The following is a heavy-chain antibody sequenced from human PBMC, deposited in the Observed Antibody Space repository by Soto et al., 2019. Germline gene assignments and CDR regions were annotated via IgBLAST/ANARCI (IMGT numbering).Heavy chain of an antibody. J-gene: IGHJ3*01. V-gene: IGHV1-69*01. CDR2: FIPIIGGG. CDR3: ARRSVSHSNAFDF. CDR1: GGTFRNLA. D-gene: IGHD2-15*01. Sequence: QVQLVQSGAEVKKPGSSVKVSCKASGGTFRNLAINWVRQAPGQGLEWMGGFIPIIGGGINAQKSQRRVTITSDESTSTAYMELSSLKSEDTTMYFCARRSVSHSNAFDFWGHGTMVTVSS.